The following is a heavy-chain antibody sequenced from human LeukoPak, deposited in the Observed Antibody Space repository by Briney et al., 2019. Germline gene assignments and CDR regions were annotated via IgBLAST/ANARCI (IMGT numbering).Heavy chain of an antibody. Sequence: GGSLRLSCAASGFTFSSYSMNWVRQAPGKGLEWVSHITASGTAMFYADSVRGRFTISRDNAKNSLYLQMNSLRAEDTAVYYCARSHSLPLYYYYYGMDVWGQGTTVTVSS. CDR2: ITASGTAM. CDR3: ARSHSLPLYYYYYGMDV. V-gene: IGHV3-48*01. CDR1: GFTFSSYS. J-gene: IGHJ6*02. D-gene: IGHD3-3*02.